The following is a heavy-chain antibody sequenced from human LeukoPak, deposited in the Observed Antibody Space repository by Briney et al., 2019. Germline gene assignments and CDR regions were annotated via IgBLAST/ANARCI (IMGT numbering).Heavy chain of an antibody. J-gene: IGHJ4*02. V-gene: IGHV4-59*01. CDR1: GASITTYY. CDR3: ARGQRNYFRAVDD. Sequence: SETLSLTCTVSGASITTYYWSWIRQPPGKGLEWIGYIYYSGSTNYNPSLKSRVTMSVDTSKNQFSLRLTSVTAADTAVYYCARGQRNYFRAVDDWSQGPLVTVSS. CDR2: IYYSGST. D-gene: IGHD1-7*01.